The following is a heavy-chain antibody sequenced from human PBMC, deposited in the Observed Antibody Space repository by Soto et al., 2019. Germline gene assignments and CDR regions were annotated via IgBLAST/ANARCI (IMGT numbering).Heavy chain of an antibody. D-gene: IGHD6-6*01. CDR3: ARHTAARSDFDY. Sequence: SETLSLTCTVSGGSISTYYWSWIRQPPGKGLEWIGYIYYSGSTYYNPSLKSRVTISVDTSKNQFSLKLSSVTAADTAVYYCARHTAARSDFDYWGQGALVTVSS. CDR2: IYYSGST. CDR1: GGSISTYY. J-gene: IGHJ4*02. V-gene: IGHV4-59*04.